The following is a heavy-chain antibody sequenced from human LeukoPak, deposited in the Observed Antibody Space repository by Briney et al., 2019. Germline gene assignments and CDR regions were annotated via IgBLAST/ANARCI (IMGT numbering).Heavy chain of an antibody. D-gene: IGHD2-15*01. CDR3: ARDRDVDDFDS. CDR2: IKKDGSEQ. Sequence: GGSLRLSCAASGFTFSNSFMSWVRQSPGKGLEWVAYIKKDGSEQFYVDSVKGRFTISRDNAKNSLDLQMNSLQVEDTAVYYCARDRDVDDFDSWGHGTLVTVSS. CDR1: GFTFSNSF. V-gene: IGHV3-7*03. J-gene: IGHJ4*01.